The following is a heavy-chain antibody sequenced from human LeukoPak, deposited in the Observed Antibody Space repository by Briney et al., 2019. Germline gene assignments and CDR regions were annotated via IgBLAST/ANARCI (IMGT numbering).Heavy chain of an antibody. J-gene: IGHJ3*02. Sequence: PSETLSLTCTVSGGSINNYYWSWIRQPPGKGLEWIGYIYYSGSTNHNPSLKSRVTISIDTSKNQFSLKLSSVTAADTAVYYCARGPELGGFDIWGQGTMVTVSS. CDR2: IYYSGST. CDR3: ARGPELGGFDI. D-gene: IGHD2/OR15-2a*01. CDR1: GGSINNYY. V-gene: IGHV4-59*01.